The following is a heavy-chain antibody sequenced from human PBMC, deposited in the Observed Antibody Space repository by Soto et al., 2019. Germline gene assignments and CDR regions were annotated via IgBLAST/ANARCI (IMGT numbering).Heavy chain of an antibody. Sequence: GSVKVSYKASGYTFTSYGISWVRPAPEKGHEWMGWISAYNGNTNYAQKLQGRVTMTTDTSTSTAYMELRSLRSDDTAVYYCLRTQTIAADDPETIEFDPLCQGDLVTISS. CDR3: LRTQTIAADDPETIEFDP. J-gene: IGHJ5*02. D-gene: IGHD6-6*01. V-gene: IGHV1-18*01. CDR1: GYTFTSYG. CDR2: ISAYNGNT.